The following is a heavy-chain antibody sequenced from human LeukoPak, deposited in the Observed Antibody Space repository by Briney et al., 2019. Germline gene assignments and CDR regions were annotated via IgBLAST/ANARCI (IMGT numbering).Heavy chain of an antibody. CDR1: GFTFSSYA. D-gene: IGHD6-13*01. Sequence: GRSLRLSCAASGFTFSSYAMHWVRQAPGKGLEWVAVISYDGSNKYYADSVKGRFTISRDNSKNTLYLQMNSLRAEDTAVCYCARDHDSSSPLKSGLFDYWGQGTLVTVSS. CDR2: ISYDGSNK. V-gene: IGHV3-30-3*01. CDR3: ARDHDSSSPLKSGLFDY. J-gene: IGHJ4*02.